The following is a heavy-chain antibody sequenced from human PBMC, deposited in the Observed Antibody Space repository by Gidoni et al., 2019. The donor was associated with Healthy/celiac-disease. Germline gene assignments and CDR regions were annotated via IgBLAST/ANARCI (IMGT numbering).Heavy chain of an antibody. V-gene: IGHV4-39*01. CDR1: GGSISSSSYY. J-gene: IGHJ4*02. CDR3: ARPGGSYAQLDY. D-gene: IGHD1-26*01. Sequence: QLQLQESGPGLVKPSETLSLTCTVSGGSISSSSYYWGWIRQPPGKGLEWSGSIYYSGSTYYNPSLKSRVTISVDTSKNQFSLKLSSVTAADTAVYYCARPGGSYAQLDYWGQGTLVTVSS. CDR2: IYYSGST.